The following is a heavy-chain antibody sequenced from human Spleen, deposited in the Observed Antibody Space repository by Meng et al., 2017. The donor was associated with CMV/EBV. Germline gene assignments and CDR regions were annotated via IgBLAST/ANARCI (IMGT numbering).Heavy chain of an antibody. Sequence: GGSLRLSCAASGFTLSSYGMHWVRQAPGKGLEWVACIRYDGSNKYYADSVKGRFTISRDNSKNTLYLQMNSLRAEDTAVSDCAKDHRYYFDYWGQGTLVTVSS. J-gene: IGHJ4*02. CDR1: GFTLSSYG. V-gene: IGHV3-30*02. CDR3: AKDHRYYFDY. CDR2: IRYDGSNK.